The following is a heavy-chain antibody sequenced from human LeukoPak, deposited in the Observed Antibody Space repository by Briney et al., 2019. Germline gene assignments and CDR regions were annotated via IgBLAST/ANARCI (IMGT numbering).Heavy chain of an antibody. CDR1: GFTFSNHW. CDR3: ARDGGSRTADP. D-gene: IGHD2-2*01. CDR2: INRDGSEK. V-gene: IGHV3-7*01. J-gene: IGHJ5*02. Sequence: GSLRLSCAASGFTFSNHWMTWVRQAPGKGLEWVANINRDGSEKYYVDSVKGRFTISRDNAKNSLYLQMNSLRAEDTAVYYCARDGGSRTADPWGQGTLVTVSS.